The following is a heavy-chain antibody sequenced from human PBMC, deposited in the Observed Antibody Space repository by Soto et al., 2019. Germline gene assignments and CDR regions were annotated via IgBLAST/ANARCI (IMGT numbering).Heavy chain of an antibody. Sequence: SESLSLTCAFSGGSISSCGYSWSWIRQPPGKGLEWIGYIYHSGSTYYNPSLKSRVTISVDRSKNQFSLKLSSVTAADTAVYYCARGGATVTTWDEGCYYYYGMDVWGQGTTVTVSS. J-gene: IGHJ6*02. V-gene: IGHV4-30-2*01. D-gene: IGHD4-4*01. CDR1: GGSISSCGYS. CDR3: ARGGATVTTWDEGCYYYYGMDV. CDR2: IYHSGST.